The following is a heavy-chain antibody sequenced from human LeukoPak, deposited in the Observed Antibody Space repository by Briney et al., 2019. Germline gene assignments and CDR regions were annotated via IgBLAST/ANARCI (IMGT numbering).Heavy chain of an antibody. D-gene: IGHD6-13*01. V-gene: IGHV4-39*07. CDR2: LYYSGTT. CDR1: GGSINSNLDY. J-gene: IGHJ4*02. CDR3: ARKPIVSSAWYYFDY. Sequence: SETLSLTYTVSGGSINSNLDYWGWLRQPPGKGLDWIGSLYYSGTTYYNPSLESRVTISVDTSKNQFSLKLSSVTAADTAVYYCARKPIVSSAWYYFDYWGQGTLVTVSS.